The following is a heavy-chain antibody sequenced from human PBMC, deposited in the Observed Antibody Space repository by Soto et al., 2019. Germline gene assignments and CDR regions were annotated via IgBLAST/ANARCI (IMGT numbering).Heavy chain of an antibody. D-gene: IGHD6-13*01. J-gene: IGHJ4*02. CDR3: AKDGIAALPAPYYFDY. V-gene: IGHV3-23*01. Sequence: GGSLRLSCAASGFTFSSYAMSWVRQAPGKGLEWVSATSGSGGSTYYADSVKGRFTISRDNSKNTLYLQMNSLRAEDTAVYYCAKDGIAALPAPYYFDYWGQGTLVTVSS. CDR2: TSGSGGST. CDR1: GFTFSSYA.